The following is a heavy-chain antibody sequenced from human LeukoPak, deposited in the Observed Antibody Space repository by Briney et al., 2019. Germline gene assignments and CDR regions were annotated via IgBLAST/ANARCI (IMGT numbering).Heavy chain of an antibody. CDR1: GFTFSSYA. V-gene: IGHV3-64*01. D-gene: IGHD3-10*01. J-gene: IGHJ5*02. CDR2: ISSNGGST. Sequence: GGSLRLSCAASGFTFSSYAMHWVRQAPGKGLEYVSAISSNGGSTSYANSVKGRFTISRDNSKNTLYLQMGSLRAEDMAVYYCARDQPGGSGGNWFDPWGQGTLVTVSS. CDR3: ARDQPGGSGGNWFDP.